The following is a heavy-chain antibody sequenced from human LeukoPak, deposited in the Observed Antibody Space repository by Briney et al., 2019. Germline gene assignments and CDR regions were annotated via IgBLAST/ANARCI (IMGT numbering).Heavy chain of an antibody. CDR2: ISGSGGST. CDR3: ATNAAQWLAPFDY. D-gene: IGHD6-19*01. J-gene: IGHJ4*02. Sequence: PGGSLRLSCAASGLTFSSHAMSWVRLAPGKGLEWVSAISGSGGSTYYADSVKGRFTISRDNSKNTLYLQMNSLRVEDTAVYYCATNAAQWLAPFDYWGQGTLVTVSS. CDR1: GLTFSSHA. V-gene: IGHV3-23*01.